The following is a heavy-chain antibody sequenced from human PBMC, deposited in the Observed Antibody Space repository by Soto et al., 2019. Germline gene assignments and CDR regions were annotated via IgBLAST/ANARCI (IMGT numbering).Heavy chain of an antibody. D-gene: IGHD3-22*01. Sequence: PSETLSLTCGVSGGSFSGYFWTWIRQPPGKGLEWIGEVNHIGITNYNPSLRSRLNLSIDTAKKQFSLKLTSVTAADTSVYYCARATQFFYDSRGYSKHFDFWGQGTLVTVSS. CDR3: ARATQFFYDSRGYSKHFDF. J-gene: IGHJ4*02. V-gene: IGHV4-34*01. CDR2: VNHIGIT. CDR1: GGSFSGYF.